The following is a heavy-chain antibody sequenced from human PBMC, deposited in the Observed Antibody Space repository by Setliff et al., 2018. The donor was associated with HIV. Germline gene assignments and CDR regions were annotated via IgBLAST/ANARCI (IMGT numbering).Heavy chain of an antibody. CDR1: GISINGYY. CDR2: VSSIGNT. D-gene: IGHD1-26*01. Sequence: SETLSLTCSVSGISINGYYWSWIRQSPRTRLEWIGYVSSIGNTNYNPSLKSRVTISVDTSKNQFSLQLNSATAADTAMYFCARTRAPYFFDFWGQGAQVTVSS. J-gene: IGHJ4*02. V-gene: IGHV4-4*08. CDR3: ARTRAPYFFDF.